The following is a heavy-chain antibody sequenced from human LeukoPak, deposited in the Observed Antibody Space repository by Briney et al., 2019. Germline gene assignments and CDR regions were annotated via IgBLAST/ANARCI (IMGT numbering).Heavy chain of an antibody. V-gene: IGHV1-2*02. CDR2: INPNSGGT. Sequence: ASVKVSCKASGYTFTGYYMHWVRQAPGQGLEWMGWINPNSGGTNYAQKFQGRVTMTRDTSISTAYMELSRLRSDDTAVYYCARDRWIGIAVAGTVSYWDQGTLVTVSS. J-gene: IGHJ4*02. CDR1: GYTFTGYY. CDR3: ARDRWIGIAVAGTVSY. D-gene: IGHD6-19*01.